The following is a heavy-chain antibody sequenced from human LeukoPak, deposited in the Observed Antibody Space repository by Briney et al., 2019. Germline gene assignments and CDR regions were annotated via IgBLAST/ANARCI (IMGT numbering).Heavy chain of an antibody. V-gene: IGHV4-39*07. CDR2: IYYSGST. J-gene: IGHJ4*02. CDR3: ASTKWEWLVRGSGYFDY. Sequence: PSETLSLTCTVSGGSISSSSYYWGWIRQPPGKGLEWIGSIYYSGSTYYNPSLKSRVTISVDTSKNQFSLKLSSVTAADTAVYYCASTKWEWLVRGSGYFDYWGQGTLVTVSS. D-gene: IGHD6-19*01. CDR1: GGSISSSSYY.